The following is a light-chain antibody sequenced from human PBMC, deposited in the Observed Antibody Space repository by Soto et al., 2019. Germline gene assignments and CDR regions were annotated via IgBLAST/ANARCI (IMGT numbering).Light chain of an antibody. CDR3: QQRRNWPPLT. J-gene: IGKJ4*01. CDR2: DAS. V-gene: IGKV3-11*01. Sequence: EIVLTQSPATLSLSPGERATLSCRASHSISNNLAWYQQKRGQPPRLLIYDASNRATGIPARFSGRGSGTDFTLTISSLETEDFAVYYCQQRRNWPPLTFGGGTKVEIK. CDR1: HSISNN.